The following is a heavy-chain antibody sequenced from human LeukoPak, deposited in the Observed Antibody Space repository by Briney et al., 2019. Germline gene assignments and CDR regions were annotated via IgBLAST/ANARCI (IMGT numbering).Heavy chain of an antibody. Sequence: ASVKVSCKASGYTFTGYYTHWVRQAPGQGLEWMGWINPNSGGTNYAQKFQGRVTMTRDTSISTAYMELSRLRSDDTAVYYCARGTAMVEYYFDYWGQGTLVTVSS. D-gene: IGHD5-18*01. J-gene: IGHJ4*02. CDR1: GYTFTGYY. V-gene: IGHV1-2*02. CDR2: INPNSGGT. CDR3: ARGTAMVEYYFDY.